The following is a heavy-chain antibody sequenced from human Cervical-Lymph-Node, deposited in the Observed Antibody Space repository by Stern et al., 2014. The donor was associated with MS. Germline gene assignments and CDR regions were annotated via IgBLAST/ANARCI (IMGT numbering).Heavy chain of an antibody. Sequence: VQLVESGPGLVKPSQTLSLTCTVSGGSISSGDDYWSWIRQPPGKGREWIGFISYSGSTNYNPSLRSRVAISMDTSKRQFSLNLSSVTAADTAVYYCARGGIFDYWGQGTLVTVSS. CDR1: GGSISSGDDY. J-gene: IGHJ4*02. CDR3: ARGGIFDY. CDR2: ISYSGST. V-gene: IGHV4-30-4*01.